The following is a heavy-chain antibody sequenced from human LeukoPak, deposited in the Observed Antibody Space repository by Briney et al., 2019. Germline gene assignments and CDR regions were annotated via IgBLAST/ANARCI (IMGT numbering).Heavy chain of an antibody. D-gene: IGHD2-2*02. CDR2: ISAYNGNT. CDR1: GYTFTSYG. CDR3: AREGKVVPAAIGGMDV. V-gene: IGHV1-18*01. Sequence: ASVKVSGKASGYTFTSYGISWVRQAPGQGLEWMGWISAYNGNTNYAQKLQGRVTMTTDTSTSTAYMELRSLRSDDTAVYYCAREGKVVPAAIGGMDVWGKGTTVTVSS. J-gene: IGHJ6*03.